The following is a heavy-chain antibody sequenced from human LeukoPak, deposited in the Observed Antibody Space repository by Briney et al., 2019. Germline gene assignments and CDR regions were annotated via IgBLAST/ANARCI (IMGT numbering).Heavy chain of an antibody. Sequence: GGSLRLSCAASGFTFSSYWIDWVRHAPRKGLVWVARINADGTSTAYADSVRGRFTISREHVNNSLFLQKDSPSADDTAVYYCARDRGYLRFGELLSLAFDYWGQGTLVTVSS. CDR1: GFTFSSYW. D-gene: IGHD3-10*01. CDR3: ARDRGYLRFGELLSLAFDY. CDR2: INADGTST. J-gene: IGHJ4*02. V-gene: IGHV3-74*01.